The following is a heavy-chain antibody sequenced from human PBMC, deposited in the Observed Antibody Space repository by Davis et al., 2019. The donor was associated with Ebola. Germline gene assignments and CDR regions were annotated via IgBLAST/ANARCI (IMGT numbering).Heavy chain of an antibody. CDR1: GFTFSSYS. CDR2: IMQDGSEK. D-gene: IGHD1-26*01. Sequence: GESLKISCAASGFTFSSYSMNWVRQAPGKGLEWVANIMQDGSEKNYVDSARGRFTISRDNAQNSLFLQMNSLRAEDTAVYYCATSTGLGAHDAFDFWGQGTVVSVSS. V-gene: IGHV3-7*03. J-gene: IGHJ3*01. CDR3: ATSTGLGAHDAFDF.